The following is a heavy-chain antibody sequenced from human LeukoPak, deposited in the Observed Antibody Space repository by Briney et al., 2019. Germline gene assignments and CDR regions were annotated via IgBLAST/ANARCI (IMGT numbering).Heavy chain of an antibody. CDR2: IYYSGST. J-gene: IGHJ5*02. Sequence: SETLSLTCTVSGGSISSYYWSWIRQPPAKGLEWIGYIYYSGSTNYNPSLKSRVTISVDTSKNQFSLKLSSVTAADTAVYYCARARSLKWFGESGFDPWGQGTLVTVSS. CDR1: GGSISSYY. D-gene: IGHD3-10*01. V-gene: IGHV4-59*01. CDR3: ARARSLKWFGESGFDP.